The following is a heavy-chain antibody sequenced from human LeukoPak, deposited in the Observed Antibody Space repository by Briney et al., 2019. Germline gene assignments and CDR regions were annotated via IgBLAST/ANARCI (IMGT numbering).Heavy chain of an antibody. Sequence: SVKVSCKASRGTFSSYAISWVRQAPGQGLEWMGRIIPIFGTANYAQKFQGRVTITTDESTSTAYMELSSLRSEDTAVYYCARGGRYDFWSDYWGQGTLVTVSS. D-gene: IGHD3-3*01. CDR3: ARGGRYDFWSDY. CDR1: RGTFSSYA. J-gene: IGHJ4*02. V-gene: IGHV1-69*05. CDR2: IIPIFGTA.